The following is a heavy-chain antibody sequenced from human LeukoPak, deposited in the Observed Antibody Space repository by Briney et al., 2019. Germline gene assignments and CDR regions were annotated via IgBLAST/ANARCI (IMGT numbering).Heavy chain of an antibody. J-gene: IGHJ4*02. CDR3: ARVPMVRGVPFDY. CDR1: GYTFTGYY. Sequence: ASVKVSCKASGYTFTGYYMHWVRQAPGQGLEWMGWISPNSGGTNYAQKFQGRVTMTRDTSISTAYMELSRLRSDDTAVYYCARVPMVRGVPFDYWGQGTLVTVSS. D-gene: IGHD3-10*01. CDR2: ISPNSGGT. V-gene: IGHV1-2*02.